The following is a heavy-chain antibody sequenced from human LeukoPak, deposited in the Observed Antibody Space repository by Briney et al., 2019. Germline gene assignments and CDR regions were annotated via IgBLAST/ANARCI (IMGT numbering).Heavy chain of an antibody. CDR1: NGSMVNYY. D-gene: IGHD4-17*01. V-gene: IGHV4-59*01. J-gene: IGHJ5*02. CDR3: ARDLGEYNYGDYGWFDP. Sequence: SETLSLTCTVSNGSMVNYYWSWIRQSPGKGLEWIGYIFFSGSTNYNPSLSSRLTISVDTSKNQFSLKLKSVTAADTAVYYCARDLGEYNYGDYGWFDPWGQGTLVTVSS. CDR2: IFFSGST.